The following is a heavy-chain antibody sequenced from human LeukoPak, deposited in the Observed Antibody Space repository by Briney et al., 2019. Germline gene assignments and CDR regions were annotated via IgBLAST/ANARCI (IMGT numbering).Heavy chain of an antibody. D-gene: IGHD3-16*01. V-gene: IGHV1-18*01. J-gene: IGHJ4*02. CDR1: GYTFTSYG. CDR2: ISAYNGNT. Sequence: ASVKVSCKASGYTFTSYGISWVRQAPGQGLEWMGWISAYNGNTNYAQKLQGRVTMTTDTSTSTAYMELRSLRSDDTAVDYCARDPGERGYFDYWAQGPLVTVSS. CDR3: ARDPGERGYFDY.